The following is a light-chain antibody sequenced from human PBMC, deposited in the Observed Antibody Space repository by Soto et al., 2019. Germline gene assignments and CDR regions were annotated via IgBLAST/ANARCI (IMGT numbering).Light chain of an antibody. J-gene: IGKJ4*01. CDR1: QSVVSSY. V-gene: IGKV3-20*01. CDR3: QQYGSSPLT. Sequence: EIVLTQSPGTVSLSPGERATLSCRASQSVVSSYLAWYQQKPGQAPRLLIHGGSSRATGIPDRFSGSGSGTDFNLTISRLESEDFAEYYCQQYGSSPLTFGGGTKVEIK. CDR2: GGS.